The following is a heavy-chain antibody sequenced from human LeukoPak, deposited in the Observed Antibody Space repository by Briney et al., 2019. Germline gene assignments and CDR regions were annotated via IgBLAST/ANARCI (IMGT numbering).Heavy chain of an antibody. CDR2: IHTDGSA. D-gene: IGHD1-14*01. Sequence: GGSLRLSCAASGFTFRDYWMHWVRQAPGKGLVWVSRIHTDGSASYADSVKGRFTISRDNSKNTLYLHINSLRAEDTAVYYCAKDNPLDYWGQGTLVIVSS. J-gene: IGHJ4*02. CDR3: AKDNPLDY. V-gene: IGHV3-74*01. CDR1: GFTFRDYW.